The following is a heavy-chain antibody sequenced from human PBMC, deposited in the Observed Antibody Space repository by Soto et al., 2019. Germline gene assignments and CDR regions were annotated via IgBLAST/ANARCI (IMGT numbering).Heavy chain of an antibody. D-gene: IGHD2-15*01. CDR1: GGSISSYY. CDR3: AREEVAAPNWFDP. Sequence: PSETLSLTCTVSGGSISSYYWSWIRQPPGKGLEWIGYIYYSGSTYYNPSLKSRVTISVDTSKNQFSLKLNSVTAADTALYYCAREEVAAPNWFDPWGQGTLVTSPQ. V-gene: IGHV4-59*08. CDR2: IYYSGST. J-gene: IGHJ5*02.